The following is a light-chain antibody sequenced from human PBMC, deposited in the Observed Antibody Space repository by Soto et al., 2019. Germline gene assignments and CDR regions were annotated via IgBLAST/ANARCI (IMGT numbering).Light chain of an antibody. CDR2: GAS. Sequence: EIVLTQSPGTLSLSPGERATLSCRASQSVSSHLAWYQQRPGQAPRLLIYGASSRATGIPDRFSGSGSGTDFTLTIRRLEPEDFALYYCQQYANSPPLTFGGGTKVEIK. V-gene: IGKV3-20*01. CDR1: QSVSSH. J-gene: IGKJ4*01. CDR3: QQYANSPPLT.